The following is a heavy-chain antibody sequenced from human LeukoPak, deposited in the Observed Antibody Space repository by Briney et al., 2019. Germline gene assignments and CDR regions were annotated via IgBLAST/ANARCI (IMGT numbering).Heavy chain of an antibody. CDR2: ISSSGSTI. CDR3: ASTGYSSSWYDY. D-gene: IGHD6-13*01. J-gene: IGHJ4*02. V-gene: IGHV3-48*03. Sequence: SGGSLRLSCAASGFTFSSYEMDWVRQAPGKGLEWVSYISSSGSTIYYADSVKGRFTISRDNAKNSLYLQMNSLRAEDTAVYYCASTGYSSSWYDYWGQGTLVTVSS. CDR1: GFTFSSYE.